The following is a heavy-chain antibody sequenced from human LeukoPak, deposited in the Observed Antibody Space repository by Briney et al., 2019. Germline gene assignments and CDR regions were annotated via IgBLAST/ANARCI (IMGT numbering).Heavy chain of an antibody. V-gene: IGHV3-7*01. J-gene: IGHJ4*02. Sequence: PGGSLRLSCAASGFTFSTYGMHWVRQAPGQGLEWMANIKQDGSEKYYAHTVKGRFTISRDNAKNSLYLQMNSLRAEDTAVYYCASHYGDYSFFDYWGQGTLVTVSS. D-gene: IGHD4-17*01. CDR1: GFTFSTYG. CDR2: IKQDGSEK. CDR3: ASHYGDYSFFDY.